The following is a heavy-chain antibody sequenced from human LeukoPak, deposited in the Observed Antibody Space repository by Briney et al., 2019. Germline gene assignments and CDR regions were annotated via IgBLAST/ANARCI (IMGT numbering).Heavy chain of an antibody. CDR2: IYYSGST. D-gene: IGHD6-6*01. CDR3: ARGRMLSRLGIAARPEY. V-gene: IGHV4-39*01. CDR1: GGSISSSSYY. Sequence: SETLSLTCTVSGGSISSSSYYWGWIRQPPGKGLEWIGSIYYSGSTYYNPSLKSRVTISVDTSKNQFSLKLSSVTAADTAVYYCARGRMLSRLGIAARPEYWGQGTLVTVSS. J-gene: IGHJ4*02.